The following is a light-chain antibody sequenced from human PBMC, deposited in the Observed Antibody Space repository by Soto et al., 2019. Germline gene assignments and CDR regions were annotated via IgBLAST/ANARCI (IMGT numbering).Light chain of an antibody. CDR3: QQRSNWRIT. CDR2: DAA. Sequence: DFAECRATLSLSPGERATLSCRASQSVSSYLAWYQQKPGQAPRLLICDAANRATGLPARFSGSGSGTDFTLTISSLAPEDFAASYCQQRSNWRITFGQRTRLEIK. CDR1: QSVSSY. J-gene: IGKJ5*01. V-gene: IGKV3-11*01.